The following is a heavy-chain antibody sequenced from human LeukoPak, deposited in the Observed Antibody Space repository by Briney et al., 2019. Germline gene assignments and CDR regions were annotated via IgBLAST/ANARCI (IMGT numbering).Heavy chain of an antibody. D-gene: IGHD3-3*01. CDR1: GFTFSSYG. CDR3: AKDRYDFWSTYSSNPFDY. J-gene: IGHJ4*02. Sequence: GGSLRLSCAASGFTFSSYGMVWVRQAPGKGLEYVSGISSNGGTTYYGNSVKGRFTISRDNSKDTLHLQMGSLRAEDTAVYYCAKDRYDFWSTYSSNPFDYWGQGTLVTVSS. V-gene: IGHV3-64*01. CDR2: ISSNGGTT.